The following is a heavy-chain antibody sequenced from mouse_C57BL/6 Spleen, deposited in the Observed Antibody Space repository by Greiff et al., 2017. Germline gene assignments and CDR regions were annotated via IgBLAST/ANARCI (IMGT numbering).Heavy chain of an antibody. D-gene: IGHD4-1*01. V-gene: IGHV1-53*01. J-gene: IGHJ4*01. Sequence: VQLQQPGTELVKPGASVKLSCKASGYTFTSYWMHWVKQRPGQGLEWIGNINPSNGGTNYNEKFKSKATLTVDKSSSTAYMQLSSLTSEDSAVYYCARTGRDWDVVYAMDYWGQGTSVTVSS. CDR3: ARTGRDWDVVYAMDY. CDR2: INPSNGGT. CDR1: GYTFTSYW.